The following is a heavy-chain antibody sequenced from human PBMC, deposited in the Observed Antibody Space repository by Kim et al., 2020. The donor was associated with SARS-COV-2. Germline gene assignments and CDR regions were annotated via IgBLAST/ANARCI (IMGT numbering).Heavy chain of an antibody. CDR1: GYSFTSYW. V-gene: IGHV5-10-1*01. J-gene: IGHJ3*02. D-gene: IGHD2-15*01. CDR2: IDPSDSYM. CDR3: ARRGTYCSGGSCYSLDDAFDI. Sequence: GASLKISCKGSGYSFTSYWISWVRQMPGKGLEWMGRIDPSDSYMNYSPSFQGHVTLSADKSIRTAYLQWSSLKASDTAIYYCARRGTYCSGGSCYSLDDAFDIWGQGTMVTISS.